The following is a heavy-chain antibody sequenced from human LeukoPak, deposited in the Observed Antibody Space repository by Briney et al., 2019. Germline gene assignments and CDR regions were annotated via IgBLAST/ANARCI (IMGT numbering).Heavy chain of an antibody. CDR1: GGSISSYY. J-gene: IGHJ6*02. D-gene: IGHD3-10*01. Sequence: SETLSLTCTVSGGSISSYYWSWIRQPAGKGLEWIGRVYTSGSTNYNPSLKSRVTMSVDTSKNQFSLKLGSVTAADTAVYYCARGDFSGSGTYYNRDYYGMDVWGQGTTVTVSS. CDR2: VYTSGST. CDR3: ARGDFSGSGTYYNRDYYGMDV. V-gene: IGHV4-4*07.